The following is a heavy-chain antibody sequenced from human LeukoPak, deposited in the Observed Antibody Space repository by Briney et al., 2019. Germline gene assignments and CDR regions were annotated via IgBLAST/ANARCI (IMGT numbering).Heavy chain of an antibody. J-gene: IGHJ4*02. D-gene: IGHD3-16*02. CDR1: GFTFSSYE. CDR2: ISSSGSTI. Sequence: PGGPLRLSCAASGFTFSSYEMNWVRQAPGKGLEWVSYISSSGSTIYYADSVKGRFTISRDNAKNSLYLQMNSLRAEDTAVYYCARDRSVDYVWGSYPLDYWGQGTLVTVSS. CDR3: ARDRSVDYVWGSYPLDY. V-gene: IGHV3-48*03.